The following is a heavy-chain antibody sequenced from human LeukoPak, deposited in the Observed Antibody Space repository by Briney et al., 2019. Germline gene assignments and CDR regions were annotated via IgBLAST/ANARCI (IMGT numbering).Heavy chain of an antibody. J-gene: IGHJ6*03. CDR2: IHLYTGNI. D-gene: IGHD2-15*01. CDR3: ARDIRIDYYYYMDV. V-gene: IGHV3-48*04. CDR1: GFTFSTYS. Sequence: GGSLRLSCAASGFTFSTYSMNWVRQAPGKGLEWVSYIHLYTGNIWYADSVRGRFTISRDNAKNSLYLQMNSLRAEDTAVYYCARDIRIDYYYYMDVWGKGTTVTVSS.